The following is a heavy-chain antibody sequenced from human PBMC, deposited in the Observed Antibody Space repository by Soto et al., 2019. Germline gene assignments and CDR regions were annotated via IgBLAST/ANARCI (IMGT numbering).Heavy chain of an antibody. Sequence: SETLSLTCAVSGGSISSGGYSWSWIRQPPGKGLEWIGYIYHSGSTYYNPSLKSRVTISVDRSKNQFSLKLSSVTAADTAVYSCARGAAAGHFDYWGQGTLVTVSS. CDR1: GGSISSGGYS. CDR3: ARGAAAGHFDY. D-gene: IGHD6-13*01. CDR2: IYHSGST. J-gene: IGHJ4*02. V-gene: IGHV4-30-2*01.